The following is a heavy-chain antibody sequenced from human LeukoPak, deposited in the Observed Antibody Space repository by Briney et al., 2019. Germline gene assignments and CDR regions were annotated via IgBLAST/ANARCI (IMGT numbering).Heavy chain of an antibody. CDR2: ISGSSTFI. CDR3: SRGWELIHPKSNYYMDV. Sequence: GGSLRLSCAASGFTFSSYAMSWVRQAPGKGLEWVSAISGSSTFIYYADSVKGRFTISRDDAKNSLFLQMDSLRAEDTAVYYCSRGWELIHPKSNYYMDVWGKGTMVTVSS. J-gene: IGHJ6*03. CDR1: GFTFSSYA. D-gene: IGHD3-10*01. V-gene: IGHV3-21*01.